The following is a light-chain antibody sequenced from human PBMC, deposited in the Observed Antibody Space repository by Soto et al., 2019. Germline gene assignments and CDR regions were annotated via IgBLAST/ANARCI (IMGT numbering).Light chain of an antibody. CDR3: QQYNSWYT. CDR1: QSIGSW. CDR2: KAS. V-gene: IGKV1-5*03. J-gene: IGKJ2*01. Sequence: DIQMTQSLSTLSASVGDRVTITCRASQSIGSWLAWYQQKPGKAPKLLIYKASSLESGVPSRFSGSGSGTEFTLTISSLQPDDFATYYCQQYNSWYTFGQGTKLEIK.